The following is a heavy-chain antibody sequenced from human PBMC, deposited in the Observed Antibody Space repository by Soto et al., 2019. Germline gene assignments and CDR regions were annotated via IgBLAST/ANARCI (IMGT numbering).Heavy chain of an antibody. Sequence: EVQLVGSGGCLVQPGRSLRLSCAASGLTFDDYAMSWVRQDPGKCVEWVSGISWNSGSIGYADSVKGRFTISRDNAKNSLYLQMNCLRAEYKALYYCAKDSSSWLYLFDPWGQGTLVTVSS. CDR1: GLTFDDYA. D-gene: IGHD6-13*01. V-gene: IGHV3-9*01. CDR2: ISWNSGSI. J-gene: IGHJ5*02. CDR3: AKDSSSWLYLFDP.